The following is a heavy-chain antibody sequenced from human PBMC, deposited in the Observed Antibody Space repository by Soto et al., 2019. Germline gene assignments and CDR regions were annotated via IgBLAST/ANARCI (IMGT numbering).Heavy chain of an antibody. Sequence: EVQLVESGGALVQPGRSLRLSCAASGFTFDDYAMHWFRQTPGEGLEWVSGISWNSGSIGYADSVKGRFTISRDNAKNSLYLQMNGLRAEDTALYYCAKGYCSSTSCYYYYYMDVWGKGTTVTVSS. V-gene: IGHV3-9*01. CDR3: AKGYCSSTSCYYYYYMDV. CDR1: GFTFDDYA. CDR2: ISWNSGSI. D-gene: IGHD2-2*01. J-gene: IGHJ6*03.